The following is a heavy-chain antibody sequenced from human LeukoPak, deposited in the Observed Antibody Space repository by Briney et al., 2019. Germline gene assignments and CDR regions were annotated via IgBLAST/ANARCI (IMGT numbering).Heavy chain of an antibody. CDR3: ARDRSAVNYYEVPHAFDY. J-gene: IGHJ4*02. CDR1: GGTFSSYA. CDR2: IIPIFGTA. V-gene: IGHV1-69*01. D-gene: IGHD3-22*01. Sequence: GASVKVSCKASGGTFSSYAISWVRQAPGQGLGWMGGIIPIFGTANYAQKFQGRVTITADESTSTAYMELSSLRSEDTAVYYCARDRSAVNYYEVPHAFDYWGQGTLVTVSS.